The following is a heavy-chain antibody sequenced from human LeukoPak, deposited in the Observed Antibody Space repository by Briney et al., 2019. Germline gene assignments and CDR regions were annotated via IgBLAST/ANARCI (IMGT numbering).Heavy chain of an antibody. CDR2: ISWNSGSI. V-gene: IGHV3-9*01. CDR3: ARSSLLHSNAMDV. D-gene: IGHD5-18*01. J-gene: IGHJ6*02. CDR1: GFTFDDYA. Sequence: GRSLRLSCAASGFTFDDYAMHWVRQAPGKGLEWVSGISWNSGSIGYADSVKGRFTISRDNTKNSLYLQMSSLRDDDTAVYYCARSSLLHSNAMDVWGQGTTVAVSS.